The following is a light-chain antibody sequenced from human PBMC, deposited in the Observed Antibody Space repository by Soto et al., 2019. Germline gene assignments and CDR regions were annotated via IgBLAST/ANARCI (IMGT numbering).Light chain of an antibody. Sequence: DIQMTQSPSSLSASVGDRVTITCRASQAIGNYLNWYPQKPGKAPNLLIFGATTLQSGVPSRFSGSGYGKNYTLIISVLQPEDYAIYYCQQCHASPLSFGQGTRL. V-gene: IGKV1-39*01. CDR1: QAIGNY. J-gene: IGKJ5*01. CDR3: QQCHASPLS. CDR2: GAT.